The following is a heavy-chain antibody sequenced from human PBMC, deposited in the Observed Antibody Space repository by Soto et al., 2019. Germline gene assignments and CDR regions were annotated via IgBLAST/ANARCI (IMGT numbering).Heavy chain of an antibody. CDR1: GGTFSNYA. CDR2: IIPIFGTA. CDR3: ARVPRAGKNYYYYGMDV. J-gene: IGHJ6*02. D-gene: IGHD6-13*01. Sequence: ASVKVSCKASGGTFSNYAISWVRQAPGQGLEWMGGIIPIFGTANYAQKFQGRVTITADESTSTAYMELSSLRSEDTAVYYCARVPRAGKNYYYYGMDVWGQGTTVTVSS. V-gene: IGHV1-69*13.